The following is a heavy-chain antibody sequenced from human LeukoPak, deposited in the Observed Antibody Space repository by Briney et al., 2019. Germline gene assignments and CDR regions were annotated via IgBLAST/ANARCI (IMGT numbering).Heavy chain of an antibody. D-gene: IGHD3-3*01. CDR1: GFTFSSYA. CDR2: ISYDGSNK. J-gene: IGHJ4*02. CDR3: AGGMGNYDFWSGYLDY. Sequence: PGGSLRLSCAASGFTFSSYAMHWVRQAPGKGLEWVAVISYDGSNKYYADSVKGRFTVSRDNSKNTLYLQMNSLRAEDTAVYYCAGGMGNYDFWSGYLDYWGQGTLVTVSS. V-gene: IGHV3-30*04.